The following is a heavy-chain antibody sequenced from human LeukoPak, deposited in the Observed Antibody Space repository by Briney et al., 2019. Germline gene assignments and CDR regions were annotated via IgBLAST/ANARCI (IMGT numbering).Heavy chain of an antibody. CDR1: GFTFSSYW. J-gene: IGHJ4*02. CDR3: ARPWLYSKGHFDY. V-gene: IGHV3-74*01. Sequence: GGSLRLSCAASGFTFSSYWMHWVRQAPGKGLVWVSRINSDGSSTSYADSVKGRFTISRDNAKNTLYLQMNSLRAEDTAVYYCARPWLYSKGHFDYWGQETLVTVSS. CDR2: INSDGSST. D-gene: IGHD3-9*01.